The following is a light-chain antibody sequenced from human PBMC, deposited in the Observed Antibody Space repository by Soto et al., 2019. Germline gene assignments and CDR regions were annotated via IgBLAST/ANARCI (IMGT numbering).Light chain of an antibody. J-gene: IGKJ3*01. V-gene: IGKV3-11*01. Sequence: EIVLTQSPATMSLSPGDRATLSCRASQSVSCSLTWYQQNPCQAPRLLIYDASNRATCIPARFSGSGSGTAFTLTISSLEPEDFALYYCPQRSVWPLTFGPGTKVEIK. CDR1: QSVSCS. CDR2: DAS. CDR3: PQRSVWPLT.